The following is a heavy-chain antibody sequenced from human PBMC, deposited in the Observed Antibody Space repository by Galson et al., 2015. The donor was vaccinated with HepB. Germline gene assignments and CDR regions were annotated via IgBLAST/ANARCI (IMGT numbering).Heavy chain of an antibody. J-gene: IGHJ4*02. Sequence: SVKVSCKVSGYTLTELSMHWVRQAPGKGLEWMGGFDPEDGETIYAQKFQGRVTMTEDTSTDTAYMELSSLRSEDTAVYYCATGLIAVATTLGGYYFDYWGQGTLVTVSS. CDR2: FDPEDGET. CDR1: GYTLTELS. D-gene: IGHD5-12*01. V-gene: IGHV1-24*01. CDR3: ATGLIAVATTLGGYYFDY.